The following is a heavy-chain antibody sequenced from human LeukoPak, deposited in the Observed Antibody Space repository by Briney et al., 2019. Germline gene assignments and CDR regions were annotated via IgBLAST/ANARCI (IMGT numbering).Heavy chain of an antibody. V-gene: IGHV4-59*01. CDR3: ARDLVTVTKGFDI. Sequence: SETLSLTCTVSGGSISSYYWSWIRQPPGKGLEWIGYIYYSGSTNYNPSLKSRVTISIDTSKNQFSLKLSSVTAADTAVYYCARDLVTVTKGFDIWGQGTMVSVSS. CDR1: GGSISSYY. J-gene: IGHJ3*02. CDR2: IYYSGST. D-gene: IGHD4-17*01.